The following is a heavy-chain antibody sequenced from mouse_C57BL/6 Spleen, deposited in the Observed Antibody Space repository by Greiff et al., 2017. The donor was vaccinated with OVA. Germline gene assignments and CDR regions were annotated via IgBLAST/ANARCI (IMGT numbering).Heavy chain of an antibody. CDR3: ARVEGYYDYDVYAMDY. CDR2: IYPGDGDT. Sequence: VQLQQSGPELVKPGASVKISCKASGYAFSSSWMNWVKQRPGKGLEWIGRIYPGDGDTNYNGKFKGKATLTADKSSSTAYMQLSSLTSEDSAVYFCARVEGYYDYDVYAMDYWGQGTSVTVSS. CDR1: GYAFSSSW. V-gene: IGHV1-82*01. J-gene: IGHJ4*01. D-gene: IGHD2-4*01.